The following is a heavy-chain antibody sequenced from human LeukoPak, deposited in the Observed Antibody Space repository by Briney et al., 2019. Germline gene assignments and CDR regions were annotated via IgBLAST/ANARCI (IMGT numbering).Heavy chain of an antibody. D-gene: IGHD6-13*01. Sequence: GGSLRLSCAASGFTFSSYWMSWVRQAPGKGGEGEANMKYDGIDNSYVDSVKGRFTISRDNAKNSLYLQMNSLRAEDTAVYYCARDIEAAGLFLDYWGQETLVTVSS. CDR3: ARDIEAAGLFLDY. V-gene: IGHV3-7*01. CDR1: GFTFSSYW. J-gene: IGHJ4*02. CDR2: MKYDGIDN.